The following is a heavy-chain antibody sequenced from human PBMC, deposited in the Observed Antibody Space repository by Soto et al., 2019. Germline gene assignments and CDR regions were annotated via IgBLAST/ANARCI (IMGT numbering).Heavy chain of an antibody. CDR3: ARDEWGSGSLDY. J-gene: IGHJ4*02. V-gene: IGHV3-33*01. Sequence: QVQLVESGGGVVQPGRSLRLSCAASGFTFSNYGMHWVRQAPGKGLEWVAVIWYDGNNKYYADSVKGRFTISRDNSKNTPYMQMNSLRAEDTAVYYCARDEWGSGSLDYWGQGTLVTVPS. D-gene: IGHD3-10*01. CDR2: IWYDGNNK. CDR1: GFTFSNYG.